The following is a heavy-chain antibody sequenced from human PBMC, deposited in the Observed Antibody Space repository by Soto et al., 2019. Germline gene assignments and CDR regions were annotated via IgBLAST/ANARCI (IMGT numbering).Heavy chain of an antibody. D-gene: IGHD1-1*01. CDR1: GFTFSSYG. Sequence: QVQLVESRGGVVQPGRSLRLSCAASGFTFSSYGMHWVRQAPGKGLEWVAVIWYDGSNKYYADSVKGRFTISRDNSKNPLYLQMNSLRAEDTALYYCARYCWNDCLFDYWGQGTLVTVSS. V-gene: IGHV3-33*01. CDR2: IWYDGSNK. CDR3: ARYCWNDCLFDY. J-gene: IGHJ4*02.